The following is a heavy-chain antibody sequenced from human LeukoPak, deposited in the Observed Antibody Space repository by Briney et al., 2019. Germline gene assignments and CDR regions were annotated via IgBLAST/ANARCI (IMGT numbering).Heavy chain of an antibody. CDR2: IYYSGSA. D-gene: IGHD4-23*01. J-gene: IGHJ4*02. V-gene: IGHV4-59*01. CDR3: ARVGVDYSGNIIKYFFDY. Sequence: SETLSLTCTVSGGSISNYYWSWIRQPPGKGLEWIGNIYYSGSANYNPSLQSRVIISVDTSKNQFSLNLSPVIAADTAVYYCARVGVDYSGNIIKYFFDYWGQGTLVTVSS. CDR1: GGSISNYY.